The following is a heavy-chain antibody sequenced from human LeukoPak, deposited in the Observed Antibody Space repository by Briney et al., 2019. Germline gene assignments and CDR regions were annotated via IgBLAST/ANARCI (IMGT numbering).Heavy chain of an antibody. D-gene: IGHD6-13*01. CDR1: GGSISSGSYY. V-gene: IGHV4-39*01. CDR2: IYYSGST. J-gene: IGHJ4*02. Sequence: SEILSLTCTVSGGSISSGSYYWGWIRQPPGKGLEWIGSIYYSGSTYYNPSLKSRVTISVDTSKNQFSLKLSSVTAADTAVYYCAGSSSSWYQVYWGQGTLVTVSS. CDR3: AGSSSSWYQVY.